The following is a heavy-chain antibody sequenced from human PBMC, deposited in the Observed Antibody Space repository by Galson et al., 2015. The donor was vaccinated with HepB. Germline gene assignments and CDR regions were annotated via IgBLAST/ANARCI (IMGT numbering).Heavy chain of an antibody. CDR1: GFTFSSYG. Sequence: SLRLSCAASGFTFSSYGMHWVRQAPGKGLEWVAVISYDGSNKYYADSVKGRFTISRDNSKNTLYLQMNSLRAEDTAVYYCAKDSYSSSQNYYYYGMDVWGQGTTVTVSS. J-gene: IGHJ6*02. D-gene: IGHD6-13*01. V-gene: IGHV3-30*18. CDR2: ISYDGSNK. CDR3: AKDSYSSSQNYYYYGMDV.